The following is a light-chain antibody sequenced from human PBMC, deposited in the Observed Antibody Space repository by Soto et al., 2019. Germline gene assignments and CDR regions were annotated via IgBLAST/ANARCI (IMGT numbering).Light chain of an antibody. CDR3: LQDDDYPFT. CDR2: GAS. V-gene: IGKV3-15*01. CDR1: QPINNN. J-gene: IGKJ5*01. Sequence: VMPQAPATLSVSPGERFTLSCRASQPINNNVAWYQLKDGQVHRLLIYGASTRAADVPARFSGGGSGTEFTLTISSLQPEDFATYFCLQDDDYPFTFGGGTRLEIK.